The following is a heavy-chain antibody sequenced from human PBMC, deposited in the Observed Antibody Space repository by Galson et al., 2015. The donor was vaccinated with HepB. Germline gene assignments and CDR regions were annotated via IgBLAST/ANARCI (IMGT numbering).Heavy chain of an antibody. J-gene: IGHJ2*01. Sequence: QSGAEVKKPGESLKISCQGSGYSFTSYWIGWVRQMPGKGLEWMGIIYPGDSDTKYSPSFQGQVTISADKSINTAYLQWSSLKASDTAMYYCARQYYYGSGSYFWYFDLWGRGTLVTVSS. V-gene: IGHV5-51*01. CDR2: IYPGDSDT. CDR3: ARQYYYGSGSYFWYFDL. D-gene: IGHD3-10*01. CDR1: GYSFTSYW.